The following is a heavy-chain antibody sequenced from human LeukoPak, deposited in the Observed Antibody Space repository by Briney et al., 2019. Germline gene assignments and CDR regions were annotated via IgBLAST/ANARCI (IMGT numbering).Heavy chain of an antibody. D-gene: IGHD3-3*02. J-gene: IGHJ4*02. CDR2: IKQDGSEK. V-gene: IGHV3-7*01. CDR1: GYTFSSYW. Sequence: GGSLRLSCAASGYTFSSYWMSRVRQAPGKGLEWVANIKQDGSEKYYVDSVKGRFTVSRDNAKNSLYLQMNSLRAEDTAVYYCARGGYSIFLWGQGTLVTVSS. CDR3: ARGGYSIFL.